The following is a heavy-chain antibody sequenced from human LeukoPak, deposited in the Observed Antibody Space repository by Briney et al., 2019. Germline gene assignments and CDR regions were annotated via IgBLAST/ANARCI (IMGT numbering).Heavy chain of an antibody. CDR2: IKLDGSEK. D-gene: IGHD3-3*01. CDR1: GFTFGKYW. CDR3: ARDQYDTWSRRGNFDS. Sequence: GGSLRLSCVASGFTFGKYWMGWVRQAPGKGLEWVANIKLDGSEKNYVDSVKGRFTISRDNTKNSLYLQMNSLRVEDTAVFYCARDQYDTWSRRGNFDSWGQGTLVIVSS. J-gene: IGHJ4*02. V-gene: IGHV3-7*03.